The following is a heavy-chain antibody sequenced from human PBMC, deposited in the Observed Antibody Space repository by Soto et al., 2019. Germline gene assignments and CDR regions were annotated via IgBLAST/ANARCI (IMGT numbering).Heavy chain of an antibody. D-gene: IGHD3-3*01. J-gene: IGHJ6*02. Sequence: PGGSLRLSCAASGFTFSSYAMSWVRQAPGKGLEWVSAISGSGGSTYYADSVKGRFTISRDNSKNTLYLQMNSLRAEDTAVYYCAKDQGGTIQPYGMDVWGQGTTVTVSS. CDR2: ISGSGGST. V-gene: IGHV3-23*01. CDR3: AKDQGGTIQPYGMDV. CDR1: GFTFSSYA.